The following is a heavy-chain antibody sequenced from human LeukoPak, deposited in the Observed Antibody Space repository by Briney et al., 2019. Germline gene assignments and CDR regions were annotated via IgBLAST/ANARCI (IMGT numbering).Heavy chain of an antibody. D-gene: IGHD3-22*01. V-gene: IGHV4-61*02. CDR2: MSASGST. CDR3: ARVYYYDSSGYYWFDP. CDR1: GGSISSGGYY. Sequence: SSQTLSLTCTVSGGSISSGGYYWSWIRQPAGRGLEWIGRMSASGSTNYSPSLKSRVTMSVDTSKNQFSLRLNSVTAADTAVYYCARVYYYDSSGYYWFDPWGQGTLVTVSS. J-gene: IGHJ5*02.